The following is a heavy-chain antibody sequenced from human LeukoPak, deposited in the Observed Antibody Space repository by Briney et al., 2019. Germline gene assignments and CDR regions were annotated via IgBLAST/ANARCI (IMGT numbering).Heavy chain of an antibody. D-gene: IGHD6-13*01. CDR1: GYTFTSYA. CDR3: ARMYSSSFNGFWYFDL. Sequence: ASVKVSCKASGYTFTSYAMNWARQAPGQGLEWMGWINTNTGNPTYAQGFTGRFVFSLDTSVSTAYLQISSLKAEDTAVYYCARMYSSSFNGFWYFDLWGRGTLVTVSS. J-gene: IGHJ2*01. V-gene: IGHV7-4-1*02. CDR2: INTNTGNP.